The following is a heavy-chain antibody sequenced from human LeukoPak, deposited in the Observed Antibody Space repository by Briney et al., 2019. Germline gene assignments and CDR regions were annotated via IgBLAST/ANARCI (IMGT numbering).Heavy chain of an antibody. Sequence: SETLSLTCTVSGGSISSYYWSWIRQPPGKGLEWIGYIYYSGSTNYNPSLKSRVTISVDTSKNQFSLKLSSVTAADTAVYYCARARGYDFWSGYARGFDPWGQGTLVTVSS. D-gene: IGHD3-3*01. CDR2: IYYSGST. CDR1: GGSISSYY. J-gene: IGHJ5*02. CDR3: ARARGYDFWSGYARGFDP. V-gene: IGHV4-59*01.